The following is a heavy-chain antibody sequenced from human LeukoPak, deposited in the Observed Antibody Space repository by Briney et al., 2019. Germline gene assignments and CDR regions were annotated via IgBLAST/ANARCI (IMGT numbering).Heavy chain of an antibody. D-gene: IGHD5-24*01. CDR2: MRATAEGAHFT. Sequence: VGSLRGSSATPASTFTDHPTNWVRQAPGNGPEWDSNMRATAEGAHFTYYADSVKGRVTISRDDAKNTLYLHMNSLRDDDTFFFQAEDGIRDAFDYWGQGILVTVSS. CDR1: ASTFTDHP. CDR3: EDGIRDAFDY. J-gene: IGHJ4*02. V-gene: IGHV3-48*02.